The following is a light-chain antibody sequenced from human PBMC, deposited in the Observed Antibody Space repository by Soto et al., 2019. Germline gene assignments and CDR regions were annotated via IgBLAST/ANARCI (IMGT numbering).Light chain of an antibody. CDR2: TAS. Sequence: IQLTQSPSSLSASVGDRVAITCRASEGISPYLAWYQEKPGKVPKNLIDTASTLQNGVPPRFSGSGSGTDFTLTISSLQPEDFATYYCLQLKRYPLTFGGGTRVEIK. CDR1: EGISPY. CDR3: LQLKRYPLT. J-gene: IGKJ4*01. V-gene: IGKV1-9*01.